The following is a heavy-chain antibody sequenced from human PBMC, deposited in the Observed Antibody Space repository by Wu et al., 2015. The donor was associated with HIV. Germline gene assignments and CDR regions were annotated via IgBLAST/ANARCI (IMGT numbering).Heavy chain of an antibody. CDR1: GYTFTAYY. CDR2: ISPNTGDT. CDR3: ARDPGGYDVLTGYYIV. Sequence: QVQLVQSGAEVKKPGASVKVSCQASGYTFTAYYIHWVRQAPGQGLEWLGWISPNTGDTTFAQNFQGRVTMTRDTSISTAYMDLRRLRSDDTAVYYCARDPGGYDVLTGYYIVWGQGTLVSVSS. D-gene: IGHD3-9*01. J-gene: IGHJ4*02. V-gene: IGHV1-2*02.